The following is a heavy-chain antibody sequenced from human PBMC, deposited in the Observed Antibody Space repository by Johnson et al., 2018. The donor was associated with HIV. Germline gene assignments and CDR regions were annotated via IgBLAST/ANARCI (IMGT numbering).Heavy chain of an antibody. D-gene: IGHD6-13*01. V-gene: IGHV3-53*01. J-gene: IGHJ3*02. CDR1: GFTVSSNY. CDR2: IYSGGST. CDR3: ARVTGESSSWYGGAFYI. Sequence: VQLVESGGGLIQPGGSLRLSCAASGFTVSSNYMSWVRQAPGKGLEWVSVIYSGGSTYYADSVKGRFTISRDKSKNTLYLQMNSLRAEDTAVYYCARVTGESSSWYGGAFYIWGQGTMVTVSS.